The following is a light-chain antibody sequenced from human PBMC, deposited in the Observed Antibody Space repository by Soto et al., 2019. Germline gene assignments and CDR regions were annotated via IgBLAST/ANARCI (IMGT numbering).Light chain of an antibody. V-gene: IGKV3-20*01. Sequence: EIVLTQSPGTLSLSPGERATLSCRASQSVSSSYLAWYQQKPGQAPRLLIYGASSRATGIPDRFSGSGSGTDFTLTISRLEPEDFAVYYCPQYGSSPLTFGQGTKVE. CDR1: QSVSSSY. CDR2: GAS. J-gene: IGKJ1*01. CDR3: PQYGSSPLT.